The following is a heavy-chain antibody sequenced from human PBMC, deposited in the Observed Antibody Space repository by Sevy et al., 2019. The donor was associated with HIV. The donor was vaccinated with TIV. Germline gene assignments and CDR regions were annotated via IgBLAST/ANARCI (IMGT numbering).Heavy chain of an antibody. CDR1: GYTLSEFS. CDR3: AVTKDYFDSSGSPFDY. D-gene: IGHD3-22*01. V-gene: IGHV1-24*01. J-gene: IGHJ4*02. Sequence: ASVKVSCKVSGYTLSEFSMHWVRQAPVKGLEWMGSFDPEDGETIYAQNFQGRITMTEDTSTDTAYMELSSLRSEDTAVFYCAVTKDYFDSSGSPFDYWGQGTLVTVSS. CDR2: FDPEDGET.